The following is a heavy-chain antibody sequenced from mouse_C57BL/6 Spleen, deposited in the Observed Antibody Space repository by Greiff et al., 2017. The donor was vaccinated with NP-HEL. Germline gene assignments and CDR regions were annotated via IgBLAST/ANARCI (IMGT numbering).Heavy chain of an antibody. CDR1: GFTFTDYY. CDR2: IRNKANGYTT. CDR3: ARYNERGYFDV. J-gene: IGHJ1*03. V-gene: IGHV7-3*01. Sequence: EVKLVESGGGLVQPGGSLSLSCAASGFTFTDYYMSWVRQPPGKALEWLGFIRNKANGYTTEYSASVKGRFTISRDNSQSILYLQMNALRAEDSATYYCARYNERGYFDVWGTGTTVTVSS.